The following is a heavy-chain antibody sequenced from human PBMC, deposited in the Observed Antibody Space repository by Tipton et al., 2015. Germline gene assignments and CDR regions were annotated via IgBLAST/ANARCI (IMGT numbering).Heavy chain of an antibody. D-gene: IGHD6-19*01. J-gene: IGHJ3*02. CDR2: TFYRSKWGN. CDR3: AGSRSGWFPDAFDI. CDR1: GDSVSSNSAT. V-gene: IGHV6-1*01. Sequence: GLVKPSQTLSLTCAISGDSVSSNSATWNWIRQSPSRGLEWLGRTFYRSKWGNDYADSVKSRISINTDTSKNQLSLQLNSVSPEDTAVYYCAGSRSGWFPDAFDIWGQGTMVTVSS.